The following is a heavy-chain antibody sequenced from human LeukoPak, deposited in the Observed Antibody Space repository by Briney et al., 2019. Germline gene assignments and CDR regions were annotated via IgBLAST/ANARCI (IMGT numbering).Heavy chain of an antibody. CDR3: ARRGYSSSWYLGWDYYYMDV. CDR1: GGSFSGYY. Sequence: SETLSLTCAVYGGSFSGYYWSWIRQPPGKGLEWIGEINHSGSTNYNPSLKSRVTISVDTSKNQFSLKLSSVTAADTAVYYCARRGYSSSWYLGWDYYYMDVWGKGTTVTISS. CDR2: INHSGST. J-gene: IGHJ6*03. V-gene: IGHV4-34*01. D-gene: IGHD6-13*01.